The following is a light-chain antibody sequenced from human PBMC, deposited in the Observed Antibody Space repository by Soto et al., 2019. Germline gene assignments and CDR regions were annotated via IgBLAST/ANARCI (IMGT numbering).Light chain of an antibody. CDR2: DAP. CDR3: HQRRNWLFS. CDR1: QSVGNY. V-gene: IGKV3-11*01. Sequence: EFVLTQSPAILSLSPGEGATLSCRASQSVGNYLAWYQQNPGQAPRLLIYDAPNRATGIPARFSGSGYGTDFTLTISGLEPEDFAVYYCHQRRNWLFSFGPGTKVDMK. J-gene: IGKJ3*01.